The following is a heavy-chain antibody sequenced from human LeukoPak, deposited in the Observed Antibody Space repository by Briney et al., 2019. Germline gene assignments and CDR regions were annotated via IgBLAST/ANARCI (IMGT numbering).Heavy chain of an antibody. Sequence: GGSLRLSCAASGFTFSDYYMSWIRQAPGKGLEWVSYISSSGSTIYYADSVKGRFTISGDNAKNSLYLQMNSLRAEDTAVYYCASGSYDFWSGYYTGWGQGTLVTVSS. CDR1: GFTFSDYY. J-gene: IGHJ4*02. CDR2: ISSSGSTI. V-gene: IGHV3-11*01. D-gene: IGHD3-3*01. CDR3: ASGSYDFWSGYYTG.